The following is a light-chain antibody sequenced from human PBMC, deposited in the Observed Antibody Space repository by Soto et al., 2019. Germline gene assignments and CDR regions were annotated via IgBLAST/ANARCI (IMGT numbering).Light chain of an antibody. CDR3: SSYTAFTTYVV. J-gene: IGLJ2*01. CDR2: DVG. CDR1: NSDVGAYSY. V-gene: IGLV2-14*03. Sequence: QSVLTQPASVSGSPGQSITISCTGTNSDVGAYSYVSWYQQYPGKAPKLLIYDVGARPSGISDRFSGSKSGNTASLTISGLQAEDEADYYCSSYTAFTTYVVFGGGTKVTV.